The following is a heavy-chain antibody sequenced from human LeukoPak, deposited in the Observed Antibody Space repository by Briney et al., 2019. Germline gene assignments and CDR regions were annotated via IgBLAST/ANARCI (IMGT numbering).Heavy chain of an antibody. CDR1: GFTFSSYG. CDR2: ISSSSSYI. V-gene: IGHV3-21*01. J-gene: IGHJ5*02. CDR3: ARLSNDGSWFDP. D-gene: IGHD1-1*01. Sequence: PGGSLRLSCAASGFTFSSYGMNWVRQAPGKGLEWVSSISSSSSYIYYADSVKGRFTISRDNAKNSLYLQMNSLRAEDTAVYYCARLSNDGSWFDPWGQGTLVTVSS.